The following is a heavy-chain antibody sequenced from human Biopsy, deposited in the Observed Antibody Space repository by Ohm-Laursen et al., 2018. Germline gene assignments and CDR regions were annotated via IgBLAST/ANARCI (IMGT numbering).Heavy chain of an antibody. Sequence: GTLSLTCSVSGGSMNNYYWNWIRRPPGKGLEWIGYIFYSGTTKYNPSLESRVTISLDMSKQEFSLKMFSVTAADTAVYYCARAYYYGAGSYFCPNLGVWGQGTTVSVSS. CDR1: GGSMNNYY. CDR3: ARAYYYGAGSYFCPNLGV. V-gene: IGHV4-59*01. CDR2: IFYSGTT. D-gene: IGHD3-10*01. J-gene: IGHJ6*02.